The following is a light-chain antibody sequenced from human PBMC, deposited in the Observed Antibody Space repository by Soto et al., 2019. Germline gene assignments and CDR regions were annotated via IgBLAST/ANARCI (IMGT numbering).Light chain of an antibody. CDR3: QSYDSSLSGWV. Sequence: QSVLTQPPSVSGAPGQRVTISCTGSRSNIGANYDVHWYQQLPGTAPKLLIYAISNRPSGVPDRFSGSRSGTSASLAITGLQAEDEADYYCQSYDSSLSGWVFGGGTKVTVL. CDR2: AIS. V-gene: IGLV1-40*01. J-gene: IGLJ3*02. CDR1: RSNIGANYD.